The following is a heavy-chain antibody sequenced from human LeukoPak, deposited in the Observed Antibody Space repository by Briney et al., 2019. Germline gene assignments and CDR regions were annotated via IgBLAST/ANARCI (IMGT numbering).Heavy chain of an antibody. CDR1: GFTFSNYN. CDR2: ITSSGTYI. Sequence: GGSLRLSCAASGFTFSNYNMNWVRQAPEKAMEWVSSITSSGTYIFYADSVKGRFTISRDNSKNTLYLQMNSLRAEDTAVYYCAKQLVWGSYRSTFDYWGQGTLVTVSS. CDR3: AKQLVWGSYRSTFDY. J-gene: IGHJ4*02. V-gene: IGHV3-21*01. D-gene: IGHD3-16*02.